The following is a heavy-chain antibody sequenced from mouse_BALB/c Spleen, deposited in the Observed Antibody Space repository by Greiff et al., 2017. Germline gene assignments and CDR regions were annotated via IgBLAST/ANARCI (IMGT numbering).Heavy chain of an antibody. CDR1: GYTFTSYT. J-gene: IGHJ3*01. Sequence: QVQLKESAAELARPGASVKMSCKASGYTFTSYTMHWVKQRPGQGLEWIGYINPSSGYTEYNQKFKDKTTLTADKSSSTAYMQLSSLTSEDSAVYYCARDYGSSPWFAYWGQGTLVTVSA. CDR3: ARDYGSSPWFAY. D-gene: IGHD1-1*01. CDR2: INPSSGYT. V-gene: IGHV1-4*02.